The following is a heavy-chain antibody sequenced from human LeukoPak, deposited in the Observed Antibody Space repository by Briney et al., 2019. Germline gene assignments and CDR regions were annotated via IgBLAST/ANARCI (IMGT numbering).Heavy chain of an antibody. J-gene: IGHJ4*02. Sequence: KPGGSLRLSCAASGFTFSSYSMNWVRQAPGKGLEWVSSISSSGSYIYYADSVKGRFTISRDNAKNSLYLQMNSLRAEDTAVYYCARTPAAAGTWGFDYWGQGTLVTVSS. V-gene: IGHV3-21*01. CDR3: ARTPAAAGTWGFDY. CDR1: GFTFSSYS. D-gene: IGHD6-13*01. CDR2: ISSSGSYI.